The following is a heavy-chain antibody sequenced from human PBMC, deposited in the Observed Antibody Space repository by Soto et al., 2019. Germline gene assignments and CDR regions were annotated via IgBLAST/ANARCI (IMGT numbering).Heavy chain of an antibody. J-gene: IGHJ4*02. Sequence: QVQLQQWGAGLLKPSETLSVTCAVYGGSFSGYRWTWVRQSPGKGLEWIGEINHSGSTSGSTNYNPSLKRRVTISIDASKNQFSLKLTSVTAADTAVYYCARNRKCDFWGQGTLVTVS. D-gene: IGHD3-16*02. CDR2: INHSGSTSGST. CDR1: GGSFSGYR. V-gene: IGHV4-34*01. CDR3: ARNRKCDF.